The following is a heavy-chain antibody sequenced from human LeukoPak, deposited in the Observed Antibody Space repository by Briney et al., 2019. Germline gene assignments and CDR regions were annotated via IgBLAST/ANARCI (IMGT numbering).Heavy chain of an antibody. CDR2: IYSGGST. CDR1: GFTVSSNY. D-gene: IGHD5-18*01. CDR3: AKDRPRGYSYVSPTSFDY. Sequence: GGSLRLSCAASGFTVSSNYMSWVRQAPGKGLEWVSVIYSGGSTYYADSVKGRFTISRDNSKNTLYLQMNSLRAEDTAVYYCAKDRPRGYSYVSPTSFDYWGQGTLVTVSS. V-gene: IGHV3-53*01. J-gene: IGHJ4*02.